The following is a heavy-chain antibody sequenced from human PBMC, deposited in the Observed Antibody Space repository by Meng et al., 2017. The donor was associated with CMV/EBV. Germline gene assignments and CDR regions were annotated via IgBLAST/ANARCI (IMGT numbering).Heavy chain of an antibody. J-gene: IGHJ4*02. Sequence: GESLKISCAASGFTFSSYWMHWVRQASGKGLEWVGRIRSKANSYATAYAASVKGRFTISRDDSKNTAYLQMNSLKTEDTAVYYCRAEAAAGTDIDYWGQGTLVTVSS. CDR3: RAEAAAGTDIDY. V-gene: IGHV3-73*01. D-gene: IGHD6-13*01. CDR1: GFTFSSYW. CDR2: IRSKANSYAT.